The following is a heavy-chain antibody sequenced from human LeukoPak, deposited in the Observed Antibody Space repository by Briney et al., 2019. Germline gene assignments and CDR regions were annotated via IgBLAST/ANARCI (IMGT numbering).Heavy chain of an antibody. J-gene: IGHJ4*02. Sequence: GGSLRLSCAASGFSFSSYWMTWVRQAPGKGLEWVANIKQDGSQKYYVDSVKGRFTISRDNAKNSLYLQMNSLRAEDTAVYYCVCTGSQLDYWGQGTLVTVSS. CDR3: VCTGSQLDY. CDR1: GFSFSSYW. CDR2: IKQDGSQK. D-gene: IGHD2-2*01. V-gene: IGHV3-7*01.